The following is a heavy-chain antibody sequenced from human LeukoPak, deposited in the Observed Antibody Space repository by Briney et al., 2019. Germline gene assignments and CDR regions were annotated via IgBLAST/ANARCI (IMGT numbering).Heavy chain of an antibody. CDR1: GGSSSGYY. Sequence: SETLSLTCAVYGGSSSGYYWSWIRQPPGKGLEWIGEINHSGSTNYNPSLKSRVTISVDTSKNQFSLKLSSVTAADTAVYYCARDRMYSSSFDYWGQGTLVTVSS. CDR2: INHSGST. CDR3: ARDRMYSSSFDY. D-gene: IGHD6-6*01. J-gene: IGHJ4*02. V-gene: IGHV4-34*01.